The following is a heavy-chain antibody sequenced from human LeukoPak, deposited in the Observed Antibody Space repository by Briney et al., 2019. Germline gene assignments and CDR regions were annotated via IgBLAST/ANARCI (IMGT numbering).Heavy chain of an antibody. CDR3: AKDRGLGYSYGYYFGY. Sequence: GGSLRLSCAASGFTFSSYAMSWVRQAPGKGLEWVSAISGSGGSTYYADSVKGRFTISRDNSKNTLYLQMNSLRAEDTAVYYCAKDRGLGYSYGYYFGYWGQGTLVTVSS. CDR2: ISGSGGST. D-gene: IGHD5-18*01. CDR1: GFTFSSYA. J-gene: IGHJ4*02. V-gene: IGHV3-23*01.